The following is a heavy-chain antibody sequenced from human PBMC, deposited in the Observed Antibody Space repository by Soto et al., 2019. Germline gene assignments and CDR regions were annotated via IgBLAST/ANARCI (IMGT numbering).Heavy chain of an antibody. V-gene: IGHV4-34*01. CDR3: ARDKAAAGTKTRARFDP. CDR2: INHSGST. J-gene: IGHJ5*02. D-gene: IGHD6-13*01. CDR1: GGSFSGYY. Sequence: PSETLSLTCAVYGGSFSGYYWSWIRQPPGKGLEWIGEINHSGSTNYNPSLKSRVTISVDTSKNQFSLKLSSVTAADTAVYYCARDKAAAGTKTRARFDPWGQGTLVTVSS.